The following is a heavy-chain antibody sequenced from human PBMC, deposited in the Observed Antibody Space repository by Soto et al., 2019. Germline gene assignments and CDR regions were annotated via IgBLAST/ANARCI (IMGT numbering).Heavy chain of an antibody. Sequence: QVQLQQWGAGLLKPSETLSLTCAVYGGSFSGYYWSWIRQPPGKGLEWIGEINDSGSTNYNPSLKSRVPISVDTSKNQFSLKLSSVTAADTAVYYCARDVVVVVAATPAAFDIWGQGTMVTVSS. J-gene: IGHJ3*02. CDR2: INDSGST. V-gene: IGHV4-34*01. D-gene: IGHD2-15*01. CDR3: ARDVVVVVAATPAAFDI. CDR1: GGSFSGYY.